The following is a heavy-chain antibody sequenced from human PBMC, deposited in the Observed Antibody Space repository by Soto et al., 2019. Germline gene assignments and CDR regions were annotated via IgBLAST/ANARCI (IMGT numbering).Heavy chain of an antibody. J-gene: IGHJ4*02. V-gene: IGHV1-18*01. CDR1: GYTFTSYG. D-gene: IGHD6-19*01. CDR3: ASHKTGYSSGWYKAGTCFDY. CDR2: ISAYNGNT. Sequence: QVQLVQSGAEVKKPGASVKVSCKASGYTFTSYGISWVRQAPGQGLEWMGWISAYNGNTNYAQKLQGRVTMTTDTSTSTAYMERRCLRSDDTAVYYWASHKTGYSSGWYKAGTCFDYCGQGTLVTVSS.